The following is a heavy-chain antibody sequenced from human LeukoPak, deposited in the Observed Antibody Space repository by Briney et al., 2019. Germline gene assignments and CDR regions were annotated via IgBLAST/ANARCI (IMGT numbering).Heavy chain of an antibody. CDR1: GGSISSSSYY. J-gene: IGHJ5*02. CDR3: ARLRRWLQKGTNWFDP. CDR2: INHSGST. Sequence: SETLSLTCTVSGGSISSSSYYWGWIRQPPGKGLEWIGEINHSGSTNYNPSLKSRVTISVDTSKNQFSLKLSSVTAADTAVYYCARLRRWLQKGTNWFDPWGQGTLVTVSS. D-gene: IGHD5-24*01. V-gene: IGHV4-39*07.